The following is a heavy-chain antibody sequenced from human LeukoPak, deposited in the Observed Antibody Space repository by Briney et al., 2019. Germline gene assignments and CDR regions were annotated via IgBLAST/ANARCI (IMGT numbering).Heavy chain of an antibody. CDR2: IWYDGSHE. CDR1: GFTFSTYG. Sequence: GRSLRLSCAASGFTFSTYGMHWVRQAPGKSLEWVAVIWYDGSHEYYGNSVKGRFTISRDNSRNTLFLQMNSLRVEDTAVYYCVRSRGLYGDYVLGYWGQGALVTVSS. D-gene: IGHD4-17*01. CDR3: VRSRGLYGDYVLGY. V-gene: IGHV3-33*01. J-gene: IGHJ4*02.